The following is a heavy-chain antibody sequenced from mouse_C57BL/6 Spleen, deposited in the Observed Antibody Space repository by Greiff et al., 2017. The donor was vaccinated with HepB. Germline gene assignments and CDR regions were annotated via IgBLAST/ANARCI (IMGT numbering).Heavy chain of an antibody. J-gene: IGHJ4*01. D-gene: IGHD1-1*01. CDR1: GYSFTGYF. V-gene: IGHV1-20*01. CDR2: INPYNGDT. Sequence: VQLQQSGPELVKPGASVKISCKASGYSFTGYFMNWVMQSHGKSLEWIGRINPYNGDTFYNQKFKGKATLTVDKSSSTAHMELRSLTSEDSAVYYCARGYYYGPYFAMDYWGQGTSVTVSS. CDR3: ARGYYYGPYFAMDY.